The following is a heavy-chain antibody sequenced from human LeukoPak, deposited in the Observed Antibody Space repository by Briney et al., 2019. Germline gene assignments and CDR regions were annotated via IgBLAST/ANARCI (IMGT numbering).Heavy chain of an antibody. V-gene: IGHV3-15*01. CDR2: IKSKTDGGTT. J-gene: IGHJ4*02. CDR3: TTVDPVAGPYYFDY. Sequence: PGGSLRLSCAASGFTFSSYGMSWVRQAPGKGLEWVGRIKSKTDGGTTDYAAPVKGRFTISRDDSKNTLYLQMNSLKTEDTAVYYCTTVDPVAGPYYFDYWGQGALVTVSS. D-gene: IGHD6-19*01. CDR1: GFTFSSYG.